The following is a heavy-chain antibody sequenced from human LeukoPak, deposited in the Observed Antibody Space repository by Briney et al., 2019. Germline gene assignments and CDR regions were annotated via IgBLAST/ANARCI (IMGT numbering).Heavy chain of an antibody. CDR2: IYYSGIT. J-gene: IGHJ4*02. CDR3: ARLGGIVAATSYFDY. D-gene: IGHD1-26*01. V-gene: IGHV4-39*01. CDR1: GGSISSSSYY. Sequence: SETLSLTCTVSGGSISSSSYYWVWIRQPPGKGPEWIGTIYYSGITYYNPSLQSRVTISVDTSKNQFSQKLSSVTAADTAVYHCARLGGIVAATSYFDYWGQGTLVTVSS.